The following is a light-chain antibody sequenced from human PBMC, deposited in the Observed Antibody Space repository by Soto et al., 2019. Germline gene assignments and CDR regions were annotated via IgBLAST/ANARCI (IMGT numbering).Light chain of an antibody. CDR1: QSVSSTY. CDR3: QQYGSSPQT. Sequence: EIVLTQSPATLSLSPWEGATLSCRASQSVSSTYLAWYQQKAGQAPRLLIYGASSRATGIPDRFSGSGSGTDFTLTISRLEPEDFAVYYCQQYGSSPQTFGQGTKVDIK. V-gene: IGKV3-20*01. CDR2: GAS. J-gene: IGKJ1*01.